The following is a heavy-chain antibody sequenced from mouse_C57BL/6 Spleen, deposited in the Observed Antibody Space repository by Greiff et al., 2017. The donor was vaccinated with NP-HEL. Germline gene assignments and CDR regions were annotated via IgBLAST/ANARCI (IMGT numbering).Heavy chain of an antibody. V-gene: IGHV14-4*01. J-gene: IGHJ3*01. Sequence: VQLKQSGAELVRPGASVKLSCTASGFNITDDYMHWVKQRPEQGLEWIGWIDPENGDTEYASKFQGKATITADTSSNTAYLQLSSLTSEDTAVYYCTTGYYGSGGFAYWGQGTLVTVSA. CDR1: GFNITDDY. D-gene: IGHD1-1*01. CDR3: TTGYYGSGGFAY. CDR2: IDPENGDT.